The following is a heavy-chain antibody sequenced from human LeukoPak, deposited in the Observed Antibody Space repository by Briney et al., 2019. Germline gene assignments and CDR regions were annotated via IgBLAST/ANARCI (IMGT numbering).Heavy chain of an antibody. Sequence: GGSLRLSCAASGFTFSSNSMDWVRQAPGKGLEWVSYISSAGSTIYYADSVRGRFAISRDNAKNSLYLEMNGLRAEDTAVYYCARDDVGVGTYDYYGMDVWGQGTTVIVSS. J-gene: IGHJ6*02. CDR1: GFTFSSNS. V-gene: IGHV3-48*01. D-gene: IGHD3-3*01. CDR2: ISSAGSTI. CDR3: ARDDVGVGTYDYYGMDV.